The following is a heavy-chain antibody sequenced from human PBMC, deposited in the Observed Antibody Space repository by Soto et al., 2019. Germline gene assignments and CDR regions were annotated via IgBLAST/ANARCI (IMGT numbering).Heavy chain of an antibody. CDR3: ARQRGGYDPWVYYYYMDV. D-gene: IGHD5-12*01. CDR2: IYYSGST. J-gene: IGHJ6*03. Sequence: SETLSLTCTVSGGSISSSSYYWGWIRQPPGKGLEWIGSIYYSGSTYYNPSLKSRVTISVDTSKNQFSLKLSSVTAADTAVYYCARQRGGYDPWVYYYYMDVWGKGTTVTVSS. V-gene: IGHV4-39*01. CDR1: GGSISSSSYY.